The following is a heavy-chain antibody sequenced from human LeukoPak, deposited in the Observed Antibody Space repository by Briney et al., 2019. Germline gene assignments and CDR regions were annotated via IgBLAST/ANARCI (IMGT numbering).Heavy chain of an antibody. CDR3: ARDVGEYCSSTNCYASHY. Sequence: ASVKVSCKASGYTFTSYAMNWVRQAPGQGLEWMGGIIPIFGTANYAQKFQGRVTITADKSTSTAYMELSSLRSDDTAVYYCARDVGEYCSSTNCYASHYWGQGTLVTVSS. D-gene: IGHD2-2*01. CDR1: GYTFTSYA. V-gene: IGHV1-69*06. J-gene: IGHJ4*02. CDR2: IIPIFGTA.